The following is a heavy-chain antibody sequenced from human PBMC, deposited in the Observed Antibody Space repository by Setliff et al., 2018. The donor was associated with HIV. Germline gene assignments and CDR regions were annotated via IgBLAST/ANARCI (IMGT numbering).Heavy chain of an antibody. Sequence: PSETLSLTCTVSGGSISSHYWSWIRQPPGKGLEWIGYIYYSGSTNYNPSLKSRVTISVDTSKNQFSLKLSSVTAADTAVYYRARDGPLEGSYRYYYYYMDVWGKGTTVTVSS. CDR2: IYYSGST. J-gene: IGHJ6*03. V-gene: IGHV4-59*11. D-gene: IGHD3-10*01. CDR3: ARDGPLEGSYRYYYYYMDV. CDR1: GGSISSHY.